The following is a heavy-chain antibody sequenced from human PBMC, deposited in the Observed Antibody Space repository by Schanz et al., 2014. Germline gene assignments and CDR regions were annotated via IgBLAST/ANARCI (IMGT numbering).Heavy chain of an antibody. CDR2: ISYDGSNK. V-gene: IGHV3-30*14. CDR1: GFTLSSYA. CDR3: ARPRFDYGEVDY. J-gene: IGHJ4*02. Sequence: QVQLVESGGGLVQPGGSLRLSCAAYGFTLSSYAMHWVRQAPGKGLEWVAVISYDGSNKYYADSVKGRFTISRDRFQNTLYLRMSSLRAEDTAVYYCARPRFDYGEVDYWGQGTLVTVSS. D-gene: IGHD4-17*01.